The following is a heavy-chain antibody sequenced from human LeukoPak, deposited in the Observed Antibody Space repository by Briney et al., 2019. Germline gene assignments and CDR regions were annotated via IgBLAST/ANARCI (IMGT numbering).Heavy chain of an antibody. CDR3: ARVPAAGTRAFDI. J-gene: IGHJ3*02. D-gene: IGHD6-13*01. Sequence: SQTLSLTCTVSSGSISSGSYYWSWIRQPAGKGLEWIGRIYTSGSTNYNPSLKSRVTISVDTSKNQFSLKLSSVTAADTAVYYCARVPAAGTRAFDIWGPGTMVTVSS. CDR1: SGSISSGSYY. CDR2: IYTSGST. V-gene: IGHV4-61*02.